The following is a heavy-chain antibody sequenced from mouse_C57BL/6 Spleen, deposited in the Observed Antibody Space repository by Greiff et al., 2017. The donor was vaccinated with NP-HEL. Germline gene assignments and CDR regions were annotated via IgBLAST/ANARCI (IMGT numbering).Heavy chain of an antibody. J-gene: IGHJ4*01. D-gene: IGHD2-5*01. V-gene: IGHV1-82*01. CDR1: GYAFSSSW. Sequence: QVQLQQSGPELVKPGASVKISCKASGYAFSSSWMNWVKQRPGKGLEWIGRIYPGDGDTNYNGKFKGKATLTADKSSSTAYMQLSSLTSEDSAVYFCARCYYSNYDAMDYWGRGTSVTVSS. CDR3: ARCYYSNYDAMDY. CDR2: IYPGDGDT.